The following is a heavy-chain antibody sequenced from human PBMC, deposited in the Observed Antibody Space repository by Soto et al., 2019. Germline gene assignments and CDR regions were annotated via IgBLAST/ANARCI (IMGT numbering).Heavy chain of an antibody. D-gene: IGHD3-9*01. CDR3: AKDLYYVILTGTGRDAFDI. J-gene: IGHJ3*02. V-gene: IGHV3-9*01. CDR1: GFTFDDYA. Sequence: PGGSLRLSCAASGFTFDDYAMHWVRQAPGKGLEWVSGISWNSGSIGYADSVKGRFTISRDNAKNSLYLQMNSLRAEDTALYYCAKDLYYVILTGTGRDAFDIWGQGTMVTVSS. CDR2: ISWNSGSI.